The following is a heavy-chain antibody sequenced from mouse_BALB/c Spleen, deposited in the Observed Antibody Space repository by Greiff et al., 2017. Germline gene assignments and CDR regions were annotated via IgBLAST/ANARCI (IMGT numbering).Heavy chain of an antibody. CDR2: IWAGGST. CDR1: GFSLTSYG. CDR3: ARGEYYYGSSYAMDY. Sequence: VKLVESGPGLVAPSQSLSITCTVSGFSLTSYGVHWVRQPPGKGLEWLGVIWAGGSTNYNSALMSRLSISKDNSKSQVFLKMNSLQTDDTAMYYCARGEYYYGSSYAMDYWGQGTSVTVSS. D-gene: IGHD1-1*01. J-gene: IGHJ4*01. V-gene: IGHV2-9*02.